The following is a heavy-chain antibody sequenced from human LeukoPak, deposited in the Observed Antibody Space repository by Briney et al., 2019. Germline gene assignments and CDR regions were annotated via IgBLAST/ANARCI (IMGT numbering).Heavy chain of an antibody. CDR2: INHSGST. CDR3: ARHAYGSGINWFDP. D-gene: IGHD3-10*01. J-gene: IGHJ5*02. V-gene: IGHV4-34*01. Sequence: MPSETLSLTCAVNGGSFSGYSWSWIRQPPGKGLEWIGEINHSGSTKYNPSLKSRVTISVDTSKNQFSLKLSSVTAADTAVYYCARHAYGSGINWFDPWGQGTLVTVSS. CDR1: GGSFSGYS.